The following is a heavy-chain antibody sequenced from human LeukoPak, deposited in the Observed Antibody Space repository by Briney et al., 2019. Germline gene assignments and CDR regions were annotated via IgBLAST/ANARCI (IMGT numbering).Heavy chain of an antibody. CDR3: ARDLLYSWLNYLDY. CDR1: GFTFSSYS. V-gene: IGHV3-7*03. CDR2: IKQDGSEK. J-gene: IGHJ4*02. D-gene: IGHD5-12*01. Sequence: PGGSLRLSCAASGFTFSSYSMNWVRQAPGRGLEWVANIKQDGSEKYYVDSVKGRFTISRDNAKNSLYLQMNSLRAEDTAVYYCARDLLYSWLNYLDYWGQGTLVTVSS.